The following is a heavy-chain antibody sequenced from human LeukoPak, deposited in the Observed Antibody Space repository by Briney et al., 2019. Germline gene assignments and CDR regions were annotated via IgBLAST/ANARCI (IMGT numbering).Heavy chain of an antibody. D-gene: IGHD3-3*01. CDR2: IYTSGST. Sequence: SQTLSLTCTVSGGSISSGGYYWSWIRQPAGKGLEWIGRIYTSGSTNYNPSLKSRVTISVDTSKNQFSLKLSSVTAADTAVYYCARDVFMYYDFWSGYDAFDIWGQGTMVTVSS. J-gene: IGHJ3*02. V-gene: IGHV4-61*02. CDR3: ARDVFMYYDFWSGYDAFDI. CDR1: GGSISSGGYY.